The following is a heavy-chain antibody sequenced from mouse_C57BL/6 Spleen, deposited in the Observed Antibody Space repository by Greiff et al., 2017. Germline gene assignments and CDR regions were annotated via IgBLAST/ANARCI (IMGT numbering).Heavy chain of an antibody. CDR1: GYTFTDYY. CDR2: INPYNGGT. D-gene: IGHD1-1*01. J-gene: IGHJ3*01. CDR3: ARITTVVGPFAY. Sequence: VQLQQSGPVLVKPGASVKMSCKASGYTFTDYYMNWVKQSHGKSLEWIGVINPYNGGTSYNQKFKGKATLTVDKSSSTAYMELNSLTSEDSAVYYCARITTVVGPFAYWGQGTLVTVSA. V-gene: IGHV1-19*01.